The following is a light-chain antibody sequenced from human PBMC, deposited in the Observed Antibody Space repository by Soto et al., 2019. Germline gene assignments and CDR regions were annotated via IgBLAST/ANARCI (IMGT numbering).Light chain of an antibody. Sequence: QSVLTQPPSVSAAPGQKVTISCSGSSSNIGNNYVSWYQQLPGTAPKLLIYDNNKRPSGIPDRFSGSKSGTSATLDITGPQTGDEADYYCGTWDNSLSAGAFGGGTKLTVL. V-gene: IGLV1-51*01. J-gene: IGLJ2*01. CDR3: GTWDNSLSAGA. CDR2: DNN. CDR1: SSNIGNNY.